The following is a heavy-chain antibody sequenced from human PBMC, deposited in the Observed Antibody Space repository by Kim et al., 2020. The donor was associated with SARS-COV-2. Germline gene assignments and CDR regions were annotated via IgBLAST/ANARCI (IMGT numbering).Heavy chain of an antibody. V-gene: IGHV4-59*09. Sequence: YTPSLKSRVTISVDTSKNQFSLKLSSVTAADTAVYYCAGGYYGSGSSPDYWGQGTLVTVSS. CDR3: AGGYYGSGSSPDY. D-gene: IGHD3-10*01. J-gene: IGHJ4*02.